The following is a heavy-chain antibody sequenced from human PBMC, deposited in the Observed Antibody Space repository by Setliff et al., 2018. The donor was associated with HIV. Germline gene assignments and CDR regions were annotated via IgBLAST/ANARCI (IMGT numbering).Heavy chain of an antibody. V-gene: IGHV1-18*01. Sequence: ASVKVSCKASGYNFTSYGISWVRQAPGQGLEWMGWISAYNGNTNYAQKLQGRVTMTTDTSTSTAYMELRSLRSDDTAVYYCARDSGTTVEGAFDIWGQGTMVTVSS. CDR3: ARDSGTTVEGAFDI. D-gene: IGHD1-7*01. CDR1: GYNFTSYG. CDR2: ISAYNGNT. J-gene: IGHJ3*02.